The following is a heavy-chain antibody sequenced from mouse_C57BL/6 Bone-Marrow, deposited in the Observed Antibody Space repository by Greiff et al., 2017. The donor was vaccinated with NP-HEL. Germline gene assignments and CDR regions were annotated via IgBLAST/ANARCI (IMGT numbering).Heavy chain of an antibody. V-gene: IGHV5-16*01. J-gene: IGHJ2*01. CDR2: INYDGSST. Sequence: DVQLVESEGGLVQPGSSMKLSCTASGFTFSDYYMAWVRQVPEKGLEWVANINYDGSSTYYLDSLKSRFIISRDNAKNILYLQMSSLKSEDTATYYCARGDDYYGSSYFDYWGQGTTLTVSS. CDR3: ARGDDYYGSSYFDY. CDR1: GFTFSDYY. D-gene: IGHD1-1*01.